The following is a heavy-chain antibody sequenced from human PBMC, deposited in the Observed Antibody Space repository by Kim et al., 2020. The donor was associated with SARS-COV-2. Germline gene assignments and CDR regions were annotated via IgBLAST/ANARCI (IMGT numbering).Heavy chain of an antibody. Sequence: GGSLRLSCAASGFTFSSYGMHWVRQAPGKGLEWVAVIWNDGSNKYYADSVKGRFTISRDNSKNTLYLQMNSLRAEDTAVYYCAREGAGYYDSSGYRLSGMDVWGQGTTVTVSS. D-gene: IGHD3-22*01. CDR1: GFTFSSYG. J-gene: IGHJ6*02. CDR2: IWNDGSNK. CDR3: AREGAGYYDSSGYRLSGMDV. V-gene: IGHV3-33*01.